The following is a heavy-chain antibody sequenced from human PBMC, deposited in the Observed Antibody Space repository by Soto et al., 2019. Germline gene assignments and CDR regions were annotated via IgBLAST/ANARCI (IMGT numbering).Heavy chain of an antibody. Sequence: QVQLQESGPGLVKPSQTLSLTCTVSGGSISSGDYYWSWIRQPPGKGLEWIGYIYHSGNTYYNPSLKSRVTISVDTSKNQFSLKLSSVTAADTAVYYCARERPDGARLDPWRQGTLVTVSS. CDR2: IYHSGNT. J-gene: IGHJ5*02. V-gene: IGHV4-30-4*01. CDR1: GGSISSGDYY. D-gene: IGHD6-6*01. CDR3: ARERPDGARLDP.